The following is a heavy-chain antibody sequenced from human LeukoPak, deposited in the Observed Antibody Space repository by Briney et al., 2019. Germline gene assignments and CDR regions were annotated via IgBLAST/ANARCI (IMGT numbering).Heavy chain of an antibody. CDR2: IIPIFGTA. Sequence: GASVKVSCKASGGTFSSYAISWVRQAPGQGLGWMGGIIPIFGTANYAQKFQGRVTITTDESTSTAYMELSSLRSEDTAVYYSARTEDGGNSNYQAWFDPWGQGTLVTVSS. D-gene: IGHD4-23*01. CDR3: ARTEDGGNSNYQAWFDP. J-gene: IGHJ5*02. CDR1: GGTFSSYA. V-gene: IGHV1-69*05.